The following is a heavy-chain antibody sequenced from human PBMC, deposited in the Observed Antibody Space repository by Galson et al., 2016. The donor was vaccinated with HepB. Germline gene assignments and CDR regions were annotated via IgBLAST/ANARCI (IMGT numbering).Heavy chain of an antibody. J-gene: IGHJ6*02. D-gene: IGHD4-17*01. CDR1: GFNFSSYG. CDR3: ARGDYGAYSPFGMDV. Sequence: SLRLSCAASGFNFSSYGMHWVRQAPGKGLKWVAVIWYDGSNKQFADSVKGRFTISRDNSKNTVYLQMNSLRAEATAVYYCARGDYGAYSPFGMDVWGQGTTVTVSS. V-gene: IGHV3-33*01. CDR2: IWYDGSNK.